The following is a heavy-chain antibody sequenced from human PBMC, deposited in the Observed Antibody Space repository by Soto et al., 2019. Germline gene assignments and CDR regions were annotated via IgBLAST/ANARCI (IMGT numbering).Heavy chain of an antibody. D-gene: IGHD3-22*01. CDR3: ARDRGDYYDSSGYPYYFDY. V-gene: IGHV4-61*01. Sequence: SETLSLTCTVSGGSISSGSYYWSWIRQPPGKGLEWIGYIYYSGSTNYNPSLKSRVTISVDTSKNQFSLKLSSVTAADTAVYYCARDRGDYYDSSGYPYYFDYWGQGTLVTVSS. J-gene: IGHJ4*02. CDR1: GGSISSGSYY. CDR2: IYYSGST.